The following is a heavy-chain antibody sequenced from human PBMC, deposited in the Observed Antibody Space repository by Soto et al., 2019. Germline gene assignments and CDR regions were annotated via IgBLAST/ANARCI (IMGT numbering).Heavy chain of an antibody. CDR2: ISSNGGNK. Sequence: GGSLRLSCATSGFTFSTFAMHWIRQTPGKGPEYVSAISSNGGNKYYSNSVKGRFTISRDNSQHTLYLQMGDLRPEGTAVYYWERAAGSYQYYFDFCGQGALVPVSS. CDR1: GFTFSTFA. J-gene: IGHJ4*02. V-gene: IGHV3-64*01. CDR3: ERAAGSYQYYFDF. D-gene: IGHD3-16*02.